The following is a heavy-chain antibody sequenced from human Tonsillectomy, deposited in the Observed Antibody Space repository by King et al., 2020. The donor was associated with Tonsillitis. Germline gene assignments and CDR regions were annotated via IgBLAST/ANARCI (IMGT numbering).Heavy chain of an antibody. V-gene: IGHV5-51*01. CDR2: VYPGDSDL. D-gene: IGHD2/OR15-2a*01. Sequence: VQLVESGAEVKKPGESLTSSCKGSGYSFTTHWIGWVRQMPGKGLYYMGIVYPGDSDLRYNPSFQGQVTISSAKSISTAYLQWSSLQASDTGMYYCARALSPRDNAFQIWGQGTMITVSS. CDR1: GYSFTTHW. J-gene: IGHJ3*02. CDR3: ARALSPRDNAFQI.